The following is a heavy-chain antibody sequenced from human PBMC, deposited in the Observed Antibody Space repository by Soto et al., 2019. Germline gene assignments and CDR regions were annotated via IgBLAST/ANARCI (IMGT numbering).Heavy chain of an antibody. CDR1: GFPFTSYG. Sequence: QVQLVESGGGVVQPGRSLRLSCAASGFPFTSYGMHWVREGPAKGLEWVAIISYDGSDKYYADSVKGRFTISRDNSKNTLYLQMNSLRPEETALYYCVGGQYYFDYRGQGTLVIVSS. V-gene: IGHV3-30*03. CDR3: VGGQYYFDY. CDR2: ISYDGSDK. D-gene: IGHD3-10*01. J-gene: IGHJ4*02.